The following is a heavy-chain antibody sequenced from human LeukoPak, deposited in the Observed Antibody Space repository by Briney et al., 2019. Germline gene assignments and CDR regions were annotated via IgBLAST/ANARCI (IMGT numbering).Heavy chain of an antibody. CDR3: ARGPTVVNPYYYYYYYMDV. Sequence: ASVKVSCTASGYTFASYDINWVRQATGQGLEWMGWMNPNSGNTGYAQKFQGRVTITRNTSISTAYMELSSLRSEDTAVYYCARGPTVVNPYYYYYYYMDVWGKGTTVTVFS. J-gene: IGHJ6*03. CDR2: MNPNSGNT. D-gene: IGHD4-23*01. V-gene: IGHV1-8*03. CDR1: GYTFASYD.